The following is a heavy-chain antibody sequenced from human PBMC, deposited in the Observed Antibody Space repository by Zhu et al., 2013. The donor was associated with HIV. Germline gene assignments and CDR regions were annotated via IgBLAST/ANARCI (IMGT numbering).Heavy chain of an antibody. CDR2: MNPNSGNT. CDR3: ARENIVVVPAADYYGMDV. J-gene: IGHJ6*02. D-gene: IGHD2-2*01. V-gene: IGHV1-8*01. Sequence: QVQLVQSGAEVKKPGASVKVSCKASGYTFTSYDINWVRQATGQGLEWMGWMNPNSGNTGYAQKFQGRVTMTRNTSISTAYMELSSLRSEDTAVYYCARENIVVVPAADYYGMDVWGQGDHGHRLL. CDR1: GYTFTSYD.